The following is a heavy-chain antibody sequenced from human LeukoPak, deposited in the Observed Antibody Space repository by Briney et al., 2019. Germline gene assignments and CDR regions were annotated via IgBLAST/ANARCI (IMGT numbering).Heavy chain of an antibody. J-gene: IGHJ4*02. Sequence: SETLSLTCAVYGGSFSGYYWSWIRQPAGKGLEWIGRIHIRGTTNYNPSLKSRVTISADTSKNQLSLKLSSVTAADTAVYYCARGYWFYFDYWGPGTLVTVSS. CDR2: IHIRGTT. CDR3: ARGYWFYFDY. CDR1: GGSFSGYY. V-gene: IGHV4-59*10. D-gene: IGHD2-8*02.